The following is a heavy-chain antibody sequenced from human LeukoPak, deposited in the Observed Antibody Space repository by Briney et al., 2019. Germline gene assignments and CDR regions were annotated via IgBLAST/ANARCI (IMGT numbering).Heavy chain of an antibody. CDR1: GFTFSTYS. J-gene: IGHJ4*02. CDR2: IRYDGSNK. V-gene: IGHV3-30*02. CDR3: AKDTHYDSSGYYYDY. Sequence: GGSLRLSCAASGFTFSTYSMNWVRQAPGKGLEWVAFIRYDGSNKYYADSVKGRFTISRDNAKNSLYLQMNSLRAEDTALYYCAKDTHYDSSGYYYDYWGQGTLVTVSS. D-gene: IGHD3-22*01.